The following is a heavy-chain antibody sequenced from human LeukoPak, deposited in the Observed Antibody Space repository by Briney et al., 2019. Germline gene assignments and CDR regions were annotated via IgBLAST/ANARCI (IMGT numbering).Heavy chain of an antibody. Sequence: GGSLGLSCAASGFTFSSYAMHWVRQAPGKGLEWVAVISYDGSNKYYADSVKGRFTISRDNSKNTLYLQMNSLRAEDTAVYYCARGLYYDFWSGYLFDYWGQGTLVTVSS. J-gene: IGHJ4*02. CDR1: GFTFSSYA. V-gene: IGHV3-30-3*01. CDR3: ARGLYYDFWSGYLFDY. CDR2: ISYDGSNK. D-gene: IGHD3-3*01.